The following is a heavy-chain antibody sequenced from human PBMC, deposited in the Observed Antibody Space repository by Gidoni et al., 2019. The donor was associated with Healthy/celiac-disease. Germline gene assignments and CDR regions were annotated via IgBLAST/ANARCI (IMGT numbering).Heavy chain of an antibody. D-gene: IGHD2-15*01. CDR1: GGSISRYY. CDR2: IYYSGST. CDR3: ARASGYCSGGSCYSFDY. Sequence: QVQLQESGPGLVKPSETLSLTCTVSGGSISRYYWSWIRQPPGKGLEWIGYIYYSGSTNYNPSLKSRVTISVDTSKNQFSLKLSSVTAADTAGYYCARASGYCSGGSCYSFDYWGQGTLVTVSS. V-gene: IGHV4-59*01. J-gene: IGHJ4*02.